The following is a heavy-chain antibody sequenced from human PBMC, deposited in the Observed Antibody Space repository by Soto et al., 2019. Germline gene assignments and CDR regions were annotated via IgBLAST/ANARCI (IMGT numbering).Heavy chain of an antibody. V-gene: IGHV4-34*01. CDR3: ARDKITGLFDY. Sequence: QVQLQQWGAGLLKPSETLSLTCAVYGGSFSGYYWTWIRQPPGTGLEWIGEINHSGSTNYNPSLKRRVTISVDTSTNQFSLKPTSVTGADTAVYFCARDKITGLFDYWGQGTLVSVSS. CDR1: GGSFSGYY. J-gene: IGHJ4*02. CDR2: INHSGST. D-gene: IGHD2-8*02.